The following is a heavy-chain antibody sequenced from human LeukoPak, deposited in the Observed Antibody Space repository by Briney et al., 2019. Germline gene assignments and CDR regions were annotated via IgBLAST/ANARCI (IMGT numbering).Heavy chain of an antibody. CDR1: GFNFSSYA. CDR2: IRQDGSEK. D-gene: IGHD6-13*01. CDR3: ARDGTAAGLYFDL. J-gene: IGHJ4*01. V-gene: IGHV3-7*01. Sequence: GGSLRLSCAASGFNFSSYAMSWVRQAPGKGLEWVASIRQDGSEKTYVDSVKGRFTISRDNTKNSLSLQVNSLRVEDTAVYYCARDGTAAGLYFDLWGQGTLVTVSS.